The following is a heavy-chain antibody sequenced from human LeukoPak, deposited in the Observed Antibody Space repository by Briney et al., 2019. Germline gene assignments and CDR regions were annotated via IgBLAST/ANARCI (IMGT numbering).Heavy chain of an antibody. D-gene: IGHD1-26*01. CDR2: VYSSGST. CDR3: ARHADGGTYPLDS. J-gene: IGHJ5*01. Sequence: SETLSLTCTVSGGSISSYFWSWIRQPPGKGLEWIGHVYSSGSTNYNPSLKSRVTISVDTSKNQFSLKLNSVTAADTAAYYCARHADGGTYPLDSWGPGTLVTVSS. CDR1: GGSISSYF. V-gene: IGHV4-59*08.